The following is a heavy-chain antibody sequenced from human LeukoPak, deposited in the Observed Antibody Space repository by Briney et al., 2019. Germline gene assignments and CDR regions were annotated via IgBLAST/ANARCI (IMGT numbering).Heavy chain of an antibody. CDR2: MRSKANSFVT. CDR3: TTDQFNSFDI. V-gene: IGHV3-73*01. J-gene: IGHJ3*02. CDR1: GFTFSGST. D-gene: IGHD5-24*01. Sequence: PGGSLRLSCTASGFTFSGSTVHWVRQASGKGLEWVGRMRSKANSFVTTYTTWVQGRFTISTYDSKNTAYLQMNSLRTEDTALYYCTTDQFNSFDIWGRGTMVTVSS.